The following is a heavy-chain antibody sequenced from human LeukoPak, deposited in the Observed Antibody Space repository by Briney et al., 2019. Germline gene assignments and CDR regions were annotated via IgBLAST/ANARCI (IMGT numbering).Heavy chain of an antibody. V-gene: IGHV3-11*05. CDR3: ARDRSYGSGSYYFDY. Sequence: GGSLRLSCAASGFSFSDYYMSWIRQAPGKGLEWVSYISGSTSYTDYADSVKGRFTISRDNSKNTLYLQMNSLRAEDTAVYYCARDRSYGSGSYYFDYWGQGTLVTVSS. D-gene: IGHD3-10*01. J-gene: IGHJ4*02. CDR1: GFSFSDYY. CDR2: ISGSTSYT.